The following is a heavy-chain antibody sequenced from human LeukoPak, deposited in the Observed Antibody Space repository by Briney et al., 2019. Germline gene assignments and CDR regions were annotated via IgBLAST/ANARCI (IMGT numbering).Heavy chain of an antibody. J-gene: IGHJ5*02. Sequence: SETLSLTCTVSGGSISSYYWSWIRQPLGKGPEWIGYIYSNGITNYNPSLKSRVTMSVDTSKNQFSLKLSSVTAADTAVYYCARDFKTAMVRGVMRGWFDPWGQGTLVTVSS. V-gene: IGHV4-59*12. CDR2: IYSNGIT. CDR3: ARDFKTAMVRGVMRGWFDP. D-gene: IGHD3-10*01. CDR1: GGSISSYY.